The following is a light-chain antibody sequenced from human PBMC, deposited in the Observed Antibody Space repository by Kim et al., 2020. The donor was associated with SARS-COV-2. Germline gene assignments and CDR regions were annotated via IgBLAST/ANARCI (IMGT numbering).Light chain of an antibody. CDR3: SSRDSSGSHGV. V-gene: IGLV3-19*01. J-gene: IGLJ3*02. Sequence: GQTVRITCQGDRLRDYYASWYQQKSGQAPVIILYGKNTRPAGIPDRFSGSSSGHTASLTITGTQAEDEADYYCSSRDSSGSHGVFGGGTQLTVL. CDR2: GKN. CDR1: RLRDYY.